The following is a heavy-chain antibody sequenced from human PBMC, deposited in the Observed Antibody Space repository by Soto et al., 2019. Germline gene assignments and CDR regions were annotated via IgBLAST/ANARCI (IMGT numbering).Heavy chain of an antibody. CDR3: ARGYSSSSIRVVAVGMDV. CDR2: IDPSDSYT. Sequence: GESLKISCKGSGYSFTSYWISWVRQMPGKXLEWMGRIDPSDSYTNYSPSFQGHVTISADKSISTAYLQWSSLKASDTAMYYCARGYSSSSIRVVAVGMDVWGQGTTVTVFS. D-gene: IGHD6-6*01. J-gene: IGHJ6*02. CDR1: GYSFTSYW. V-gene: IGHV5-10-1*01.